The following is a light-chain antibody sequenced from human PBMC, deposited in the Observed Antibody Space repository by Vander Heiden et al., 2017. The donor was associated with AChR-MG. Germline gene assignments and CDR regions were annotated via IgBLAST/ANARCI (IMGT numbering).Light chain of an antibody. CDR2: KAS. CDR1: HKINSW. CDR3: QQYYNSSRT. V-gene: IGKV1-5*03. J-gene: IGKJ1*01. Sequence: DIQMTHSPSTLSASVGDRVTITCRASHKINSWLAGYQQKPGKAPQVLIYKASILETGVPSRFSGSGSTTEFTLTVSSLQPDDFATYYCQQYYNSSRTFGQGTKVDIK.